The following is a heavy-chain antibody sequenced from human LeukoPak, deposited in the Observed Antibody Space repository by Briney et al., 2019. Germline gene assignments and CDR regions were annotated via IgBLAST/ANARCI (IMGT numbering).Heavy chain of an antibody. CDR3: ARELIGLWFDP. CDR2: ISAYNGNT. CDR1: GYTFSNYG. Sequence: ASVKVSCKASGYTFSNYGISWVRQAPGQGLEWMGWISAYNGNTNYAQKLQGRVTMTTDTSTSTAYMELRSLRSDDTAVYYCARELIGLWFDPWGQGTLVTVSS. V-gene: IGHV1-18*01. D-gene: IGHD3-22*01. J-gene: IGHJ5*02.